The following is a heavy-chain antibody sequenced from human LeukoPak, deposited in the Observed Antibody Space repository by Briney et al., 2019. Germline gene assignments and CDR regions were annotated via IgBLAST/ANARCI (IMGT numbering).Heavy chain of an antibody. Sequence: SETLSLTCAVYGGSFSGYYWSWIRQPPGKGLEWIGEINHSGSTNYNPSLKSRVTISVDTSKNQFSLKLSSVTAADTAVYYCAREERYNWNRFYYYYGMDVWGQGTTVTVSS. CDR1: GGSFSGYY. V-gene: IGHV4-34*01. D-gene: IGHD1-1*01. CDR2: INHSGST. CDR3: AREERYNWNRFYYYYGMDV. J-gene: IGHJ6*02.